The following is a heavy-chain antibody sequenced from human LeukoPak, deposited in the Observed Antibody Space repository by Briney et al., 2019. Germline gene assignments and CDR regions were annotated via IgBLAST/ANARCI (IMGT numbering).Heavy chain of an antibody. V-gene: IGHV4-59*01. Sequence: SETLSLTCTVSGGSISSYYWSWIRQPPGKGLEWIGYIYYSGSTNYNPSLKSRVTISVDTSKNQFSLKLSSVTAADTAVYYCARDCSDTCCFGFWGQGTLVTVSS. J-gene: IGHJ4*02. CDR1: GGSISSYY. CDR2: IYYSGST. CDR3: ARDCSDTCCFGF. D-gene: IGHD2-2*01.